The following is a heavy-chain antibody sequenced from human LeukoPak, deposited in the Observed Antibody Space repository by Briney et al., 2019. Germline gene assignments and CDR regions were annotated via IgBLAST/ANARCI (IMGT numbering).Heavy chain of an antibody. CDR2: IYYSGST. V-gene: IGHV4-30-4*01. J-gene: IGHJ5*02. CDR3: ARDKGYDILTGYYFDP. CDR1: GGSISSGDYY. D-gene: IGHD3-9*01. Sequence: SETLSLTCTVSGGSISSGDYYWSWIRQPPGKGLEWIGYIYYSGSTYYNPSLKSRVTISVDTPKNQFSLKLSSVTAADTAVYYCARDKGYDILTGYYFDPWGQGTLVTVSS.